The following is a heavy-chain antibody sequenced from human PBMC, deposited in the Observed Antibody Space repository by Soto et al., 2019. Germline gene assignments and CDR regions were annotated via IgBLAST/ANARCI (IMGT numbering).Heavy chain of an antibody. CDR3: ARHPLNYYYGMDV. J-gene: IGHJ6*02. V-gene: IGHV4-39*01. Sequence: PSETLSLTCTVSGCSISSSSYYWGWIRQPPGKGLEWIGSIYYSGSTYYNPSLKSRVTISVDTSKNQFSLKLSSVTAADTAVYYCARHPLNYYYGMDVWGQGTTVTVSS. CDR1: GCSISSSSYY. CDR2: IYYSGST.